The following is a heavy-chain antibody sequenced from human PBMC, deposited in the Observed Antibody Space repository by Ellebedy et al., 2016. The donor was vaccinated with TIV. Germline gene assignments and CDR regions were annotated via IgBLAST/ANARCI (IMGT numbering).Heavy chain of an antibody. CDR3: ARDNGDYDWATTWYFDL. J-gene: IGHJ2*01. V-gene: IGHV3-30-3*01. CDR1: GFIFSSYA. CDR2: ISYDGSNK. Sequence: GGSLRLSXAASGFIFSSYAMHWVRQAPGKGLEWVTGISYDGSNKYYADSVKGRFTISRDNSKNTLYLQMNSLRTEDTAVYYCARDNGDYDWATTWYFDLWGRGTLVTVSS. D-gene: IGHD4-17*01.